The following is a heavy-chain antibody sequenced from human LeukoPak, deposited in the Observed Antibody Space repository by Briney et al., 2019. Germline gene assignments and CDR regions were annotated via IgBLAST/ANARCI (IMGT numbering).Heavy chain of an antibody. CDR2: IIPIFGTV. D-gene: IGHD7-27*01. V-gene: IGHV1-69*05. Sequence: ASVKVSCKASGGTFSSYAISWVRQAPGQGLEWMGGIIPIFGTVNYAQKFQGRVTITTDESTSTAYMELSSLRSEDTAVYYCARVATGDFFYFDYWGQGTLVTVSS. CDR1: GGTFSSYA. J-gene: IGHJ4*02. CDR3: ARVATGDFFYFDY.